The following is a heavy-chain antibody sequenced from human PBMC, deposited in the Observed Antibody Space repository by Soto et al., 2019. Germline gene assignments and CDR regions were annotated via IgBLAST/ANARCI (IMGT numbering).Heavy chain of an antibody. CDR2: ISGSGGST. Sequence: GGSLRLSCAASGFTFSSYAMSWVRQAPGKGLEWVSAISGSGGSTYYADSVKGRFTISRDNSKNTLYLQMNSLRAEDTAVYYCAKDRAAYCTNGVCYDAFDIWGQGTMVTVSS. CDR1: GFTFSSYA. V-gene: IGHV3-23*01. CDR3: AKDRAAYCTNGVCYDAFDI. D-gene: IGHD2-8*01. J-gene: IGHJ3*02.